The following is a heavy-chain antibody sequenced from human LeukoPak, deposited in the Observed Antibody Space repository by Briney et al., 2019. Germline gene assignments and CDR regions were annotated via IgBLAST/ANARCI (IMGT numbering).Heavy chain of an antibody. CDR2: IYHSGTT. J-gene: IGHJ5*02. CDR1: GGSFSIIHW. V-gene: IGHV4-4*02. D-gene: IGHD3-9*01. Sequence: SGTLSLTCAVSGGSFSIIHWWTWVRQTPGKGLEWIGEIYHSGTTNYNPSLKSRVTMSVDTSKNQFSLKLNSVTAADTAVYYCARDYDVLTAYPPTQLFDPWGQGTLVTVSS. CDR3: ARDYDVLTAYPPTQLFDP.